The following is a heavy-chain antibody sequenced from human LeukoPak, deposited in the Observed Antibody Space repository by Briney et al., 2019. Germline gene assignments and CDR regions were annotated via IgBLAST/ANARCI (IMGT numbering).Heavy chain of an antibody. D-gene: IGHD6-13*01. Sequence: PETLSLTCAVYGGSFSGYYWSWIRQPPRKGLEWIGEINHSGSTNYNPSLKSRVTISVDTSKHQFSLKLSSVTAADTAVYYCARQGIAAAGTRGFYYMDVWGKGTTVTVSS. CDR1: GGSFSGYY. CDR3: ARQGIAAAGTRGFYYMDV. V-gene: IGHV4-34*01. CDR2: INHSGST. J-gene: IGHJ6*03.